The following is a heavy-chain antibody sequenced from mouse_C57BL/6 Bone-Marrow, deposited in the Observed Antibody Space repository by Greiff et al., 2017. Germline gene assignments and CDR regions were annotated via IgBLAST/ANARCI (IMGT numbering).Heavy chain of an antibody. J-gene: IGHJ4*01. Sequence: QVNVKQSGAELVRPGTSVKMSCTASGYTFTTYWIGWAKQRPGHGLEWIGAISPGGGYTTYNERFQGKATLTADKSSSTASMQFSSLTSEDSSIYYCARWLLGMDYWGQGTSVTVSS. CDR3: ARWLLGMDY. CDR1: GYTFTTYW. CDR2: ISPGGGYT. D-gene: IGHD2-3*01. V-gene: IGHV1-63*01.